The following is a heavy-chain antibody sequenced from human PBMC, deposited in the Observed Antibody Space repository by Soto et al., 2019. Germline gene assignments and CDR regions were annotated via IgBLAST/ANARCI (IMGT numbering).Heavy chain of an antibody. V-gene: IGHV3-13*01. CDR3: ARAQVVRGVRWGPDAFDI. CDR1: GFTFSSYD. Sequence: PGGSLRLSCAASGFTFSSYDMHWVRQATGKGLEWVSAIGTAGDTYYPGSVKGRFTISRENVKNSSYLQMNSLRAGDTAVYYCARAQVVRGVRWGPDAFDIWGQGTMVTVSS. J-gene: IGHJ3*02. CDR2: IGTAGDT. D-gene: IGHD3-10*01.